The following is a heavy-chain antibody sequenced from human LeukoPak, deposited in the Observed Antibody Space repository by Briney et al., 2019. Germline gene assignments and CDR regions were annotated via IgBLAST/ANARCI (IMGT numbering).Heavy chain of an antibody. D-gene: IGHD3-10*01. V-gene: IGHV4-38-2*01. CDR3: ARQVATGWFGEVFDY. CDR1: GYSISSGYY. J-gene: IGHJ4*02. Sequence: SETLSLTCAVSGYSISSGYYWGWIRQPPGKGLEWIGSIYHSGSTYYNPSLKSRVTISVDTSKNHFSLKLSSVTAADTAVYYCARQVATGWFGEVFDYWGQGTLVTVSS. CDR2: IYHSGST.